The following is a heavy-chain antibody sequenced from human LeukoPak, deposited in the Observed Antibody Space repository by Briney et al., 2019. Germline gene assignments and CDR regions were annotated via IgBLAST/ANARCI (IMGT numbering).Heavy chain of an antibody. CDR2: INHSGST. CDR3: ASQDCSSTSCYRNWFDP. D-gene: IGHD2-2*01. J-gene: IGHJ5*02. Sequence: SETLSLTCALYGGSFSGYYWSWIRQPPGKGLEWIGEINHSGSTNYNPSLKSRVNISVDTSKNQFSLKLSSVTAADTAVYYCASQDCSSTSCYRNWFDPWGQGTLVTVSS. CDR1: GGSFSGYY. V-gene: IGHV4-34*01.